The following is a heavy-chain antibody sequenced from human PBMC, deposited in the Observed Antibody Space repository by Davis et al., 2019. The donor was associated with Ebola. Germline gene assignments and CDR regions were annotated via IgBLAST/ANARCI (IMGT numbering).Heavy chain of an antibody. CDR3: VKGTWRFFDY. J-gene: IGHJ4*02. CDR1: GFTFSSYG. V-gene: IGHV3-30*02. CDR2: IRYDGSNK. Sequence: GESLKISCAASGFTFSSYGMHWVRQAPGKGLEWVAFIRYDGSNKYYADSVKGRFTISRDNSKNTLYLQMNSLRAEDTAVYYCVKGTWRFFDYWGQGTLVTVSS. D-gene: IGHD1-7*01.